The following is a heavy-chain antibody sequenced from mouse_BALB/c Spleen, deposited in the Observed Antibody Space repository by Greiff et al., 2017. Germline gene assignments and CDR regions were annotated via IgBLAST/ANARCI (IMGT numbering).Heavy chain of an antibody. D-gene: IGHD2-4*01. V-gene: IGHV1-4*02. CDR1: GYTFTSYT. CDR2: INPSSGYT. CDR3: AGRRLRDAMDY. J-gene: IGHJ4*01. Sequence: QVQLQQSAAELARPGASVKMSCKASGYTFTSYTMHWVKQRPGQGLEWIGYINPSSGYTEYNQKFKDKTTLTADKSSSTAYMQLSSLTSEDSAVYYCAGRRLRDAMDYWGQGTSVTVSS.